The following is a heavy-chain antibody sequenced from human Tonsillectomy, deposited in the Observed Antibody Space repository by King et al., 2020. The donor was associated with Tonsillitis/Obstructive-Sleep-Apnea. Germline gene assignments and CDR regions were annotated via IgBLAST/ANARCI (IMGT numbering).Heavy chain of an antibody. Sequence: QLVQSGGGVVQPGRSLRLSCAASGFTFSSYAMHWVRQAPGKGLEWVAVISYDGSNKYYADSVKGRSTISRENSKNTLYLQMNSLRAEDTAVYYCARDTGYGSESYYQNHFDYWGQGTLVTVSS. D-gene: IGHD3-10*01. V-gene: IGHV3-30*01. CDR1: GFTFSSYA. CDR2: ISYDGSNK. J-gene: IGHJ4*02. CDR3: ARDTGYGSESYYQNHFDY.